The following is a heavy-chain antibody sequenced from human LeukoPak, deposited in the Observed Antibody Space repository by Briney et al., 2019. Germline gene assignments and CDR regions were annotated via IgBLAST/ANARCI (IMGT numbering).Heavy chain of an antibody. D-gene: IGHD3-10*01. J-gene: IGHJ4*02. CDR1: GFTFSTYW. Sequence: GGSLRLSCAASGFTFSTYWMSWVRQTPGKGLEWVANIKQDESETYYVDSVKGRFTISRDNGKNSLYLQMNGLRAEDTAVYYCARDRGADRFDYWGQGTLVTVSS. V-gene: IGHV3-7*01. CDR2: IKQDESET. CDR3: ARDRGADRFDY.